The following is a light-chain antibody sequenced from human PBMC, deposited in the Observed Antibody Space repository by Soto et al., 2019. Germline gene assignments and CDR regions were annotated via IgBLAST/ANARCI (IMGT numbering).Light chain of an antibody. V-gene: IGLV2-14*01. CDR3: NAYTLTKTVI. Sequence: QSALTQPASVSGSPGQSITISCSGPSSDVGAHDFVSWYQHHPDKAPKVIIFEVTKRPSGVSNRFSGSKTGNTASLTISGLQAEDEADYYCNAYTLTKTVIFGGGTKLTVL. CDR1: SSDVGAHDF. J-gene: IGLJ2*01. CDR2: EVT.